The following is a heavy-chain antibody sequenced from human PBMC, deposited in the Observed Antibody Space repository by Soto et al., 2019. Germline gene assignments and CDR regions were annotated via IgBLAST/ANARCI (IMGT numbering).Heavy chain of an antibody. J-gene: IGHJ4*02. CDR3: ARVSLYCTNGVCHFDY. CDR2: IFPGDSDT. Sequence: GESLKISCKAIGYTFTNYWIGWVRQTPGKGLEWMGIIFPGDSDTRYNPSFEGQVTVSADEAIDTAYLQWSSLKASDTAMYYCARVSLYCTNGVCHFDYWGQGTLVTVSS. V-gene: IGHV5-51*01. CDR1: GYTFTNYW. D-gene: IGHD2-8*01.